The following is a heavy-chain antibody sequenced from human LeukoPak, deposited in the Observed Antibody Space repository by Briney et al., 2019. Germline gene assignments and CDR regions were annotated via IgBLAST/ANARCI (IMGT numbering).Heavy chain of an antibody. D-gene: IGHD3-10*01. CDR2: IHPGDSDT. CDR3: ARRTRGLLWFGESFDY. J-gene: IGHJ4*02. CDR1: GYSFPTYW. Sequence: GESLKISCQVSGYSFPTYWIGWVRQMPGKGLEWMGIIHPGDSDTRYSPSFQGQVTISADESISTAYLQWSSLKASDTAIYYCARRTRGLLWFGESFDYWGQGTLVTVSS. V-gene: IGHV5-51*01.